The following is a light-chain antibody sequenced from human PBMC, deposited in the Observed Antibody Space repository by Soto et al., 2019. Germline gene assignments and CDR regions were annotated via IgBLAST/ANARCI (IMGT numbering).Light chain of an antibody. CDR3: CSYAGSSMVV. CDR2: EVV. Sequence: QSALTQPASVSGSPGQSITISCTGSSSDVGTYNLVSWYQHHPGKAPKLMISEVVKRPSGVSNRFSGSKSGNTASLTISGLQAEDEADYYCCSYAGSSMVVFGGGTQLTVL. J-gene: IGLJ2*01. V-gene: IGLV2-23*02. CDR1: SSDVGTYNL.